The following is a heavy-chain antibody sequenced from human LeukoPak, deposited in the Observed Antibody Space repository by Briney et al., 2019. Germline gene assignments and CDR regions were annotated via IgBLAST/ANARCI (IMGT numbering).Heavy chain of an antibody. D-gene: IGHD1-7*01. J-gene: IGHJ6*03. Sequence: SETLSLTCTVSGGSISSGSYYWSWIRRPAGKGLEWIGRIYTSGSTNYNPSLKSRVTISVDTSKNQFSLKLSSVTAADTAVYYCAREGDYNWNYRAYYYYYMDVWGKGTTVTVSS. CDR3: AREGDYNWNYRAYYYYYMDV. CDR1: GGSISSGSYY. CDR2: IYTSGST. V-gene: IGHV4-61*02.